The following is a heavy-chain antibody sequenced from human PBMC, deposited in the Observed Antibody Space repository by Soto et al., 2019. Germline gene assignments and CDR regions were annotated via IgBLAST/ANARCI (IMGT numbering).Heavy chain of an antibody. V-gene: IGHV4-31*03. D-gene: IGHD6-19*01. CDR3: ARASGWSRIFDY. CDR2: IYYSGST. J-gene: IGHJ4*02. Sequence: PSETLSLTCTVSGVSISSSSYYWGWIRQPPGKGLEWIGYIYYSGSTYYNPSLKSRVTISVDTSKNQFSLKLSSVTAADTAVYYCARASGWSRIFDYWGQGTLVTVSS. CDR1: GVSISSSSYY.